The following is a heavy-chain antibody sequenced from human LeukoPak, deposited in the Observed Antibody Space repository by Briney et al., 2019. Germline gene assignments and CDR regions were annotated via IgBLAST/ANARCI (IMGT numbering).Heavy chain of an antibody. CDR3: ARQGSTGYYPSYFDY. V-gene: IGHV4-39*01. J-gene: IGHJ4*02. CDR2: IYYSGST. CDR1: GGSISSDNYY. D-gene: IGHD3-22*01. Sequence: PSETLSLTCTVSGGSISSDNYYWGWVRQPPGKGLEWLANIYYSGSTYYNPSLKSRVTISVDTSKNQFSLKLSSVTAADTAVYYCARQGSTGYYPSYFDYWGQGTLVTVSS.